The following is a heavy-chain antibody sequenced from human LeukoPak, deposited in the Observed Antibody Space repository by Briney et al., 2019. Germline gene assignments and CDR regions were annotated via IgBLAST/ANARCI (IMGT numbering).Heavy chain of an antibody. V-gene: IGHV3-23*01. J-gene: IGHJ4*02. CDR3: AKVRRGYSYGSSDY. Sequence: GGSLRISCAASGFTFSSYAMSWVRQAPGKGLEWVSAISGSGGSTYYADSVKGRFTISRDNSKNTLYLQTNSLRAEDTAVYYCAKVRRGYSYGSSDYWGQGTLVAVSS. CDR2: ISGSGGST. D-gene: IGHD5-18*01. CDR1: GFTFSSYA.